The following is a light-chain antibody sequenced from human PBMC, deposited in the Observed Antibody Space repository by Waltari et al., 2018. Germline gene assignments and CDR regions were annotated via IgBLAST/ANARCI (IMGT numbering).Light chain of an antibody. CDR2: GAS. CDR3: QQYGSSPPLT. CDR1: RSVTSSY. Sequence: EIVLTQSPGTLSLSPGARATLSCRASRSVTSSYLAWYQQKPGQAPRLLMYGASSRATGIPDRFSGSGSGTDFTLTISRLEPEDFAVYYCQQYGSSPPLTFGGGTKVEIK. V-gene: IGKV3-20*01. J-gene: IGKJ4*01.